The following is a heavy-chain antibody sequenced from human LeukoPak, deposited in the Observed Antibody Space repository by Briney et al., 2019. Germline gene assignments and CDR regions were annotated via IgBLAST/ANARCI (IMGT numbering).Heavy chain of an antibody. CDR3: ARGGNYWPQWWFDP. D-gene: IGHD1-26*01. CDR1: GGSISTYY. CDR2: IYYTGST. J-gene: IGHJ5*02. V-gene: IGHV4-59*01. Sequence: SETLSLTCTVSGGSISTYYWSWIRQPPGKGLEWLGYIYYTGSTSYNPSLKSRVTMSLDASKNQFSLELNSVTPADTAVYYCARGGNYWPQWWFDPWGRGTLVSVSS.